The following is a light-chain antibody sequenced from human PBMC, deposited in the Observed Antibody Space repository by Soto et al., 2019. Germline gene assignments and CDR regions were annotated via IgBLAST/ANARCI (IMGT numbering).Light chain of an antibody. Sequence: QAVVTQPASVSGSPGQSITISCTGTSSDVGAYNYVSWYQQHPGKAPKLMIYEVNNRPSGVSNRFSGSKSGNTASLTISGLQAEDEADYYCNSYTSSSTLAFGGGTKLTVL. J-gene: IGLJ2*01. CDR2: EVN. CDR1: SSDVGAYNY. V-gene: IGLV2-14*01. CDR3: NSYTSSSTLA.